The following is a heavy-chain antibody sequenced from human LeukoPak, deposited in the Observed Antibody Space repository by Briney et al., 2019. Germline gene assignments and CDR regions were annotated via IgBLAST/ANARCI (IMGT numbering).Heavy chain of an antibody. CDR3: ARWTHAFDI. CDR2: IYHTGYS. V-gene: IGHV4-38-2*02. CDR1: NYSLKRGYY. Sequence: PSETLSLTCSVSNYSLKRGYYWGWIRQPPGKGLEWIGNIYHTGYSYSNPSLKSRVSLSVDTSKNQFSLRLSSVTAADTAVYYCARWTHAFDIWGQGTMVTVSS. J-gene: IGHJ3*02. D-gene: IGHD3/OR15-3a*01.